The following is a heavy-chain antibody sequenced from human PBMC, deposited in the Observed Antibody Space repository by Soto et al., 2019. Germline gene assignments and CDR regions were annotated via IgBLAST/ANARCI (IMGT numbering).Heavy chain of an antibody. D-gene: IGHD3-3*01. Sequence: ASVKVSCKASGYTFTSYDINWVRQATGQGLEWMGWMNPNSGNTGYAQKFQGRVTMTRNTSISTAYMELSSLRSEDTAVYYCARGSYTYYDFWSGYRQNNWFDPWGQGTLVTVSS. CDR1: GYTFTSYD. J-gene: IGHJ5*02. CDR2: MNPNSGNT. V-gene: IGHV1-8*01. CDR3: ARGSYTYYDFWSGYRQNNWFDP.